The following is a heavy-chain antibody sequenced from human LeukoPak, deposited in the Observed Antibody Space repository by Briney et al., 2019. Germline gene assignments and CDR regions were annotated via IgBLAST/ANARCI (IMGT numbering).Heavy chain of an antibody. CDR2: ISSSSTSI. Sequence: GGSLRLSCAASGFTFNSYSMNWVRQPPGKGLEWVASISSSSTSIYYADSVKGRFTISRDNAENSLHLQMNSLRAEDTAVYYCARAIYCGGDCYHYYFDYWGQGILVTVSS. V-gene: IGHV3-21*01. D-gene: IGHD2-21*02. J-gene: IGHJ4*02. CDR3: ARAIYCGGDCYHYYFDY. CDR1: GFTFNSYS.